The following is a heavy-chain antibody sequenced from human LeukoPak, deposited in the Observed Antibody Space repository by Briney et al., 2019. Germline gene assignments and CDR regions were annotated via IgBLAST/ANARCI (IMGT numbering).Heavy chain of an antibody. CDR2: ISWNSNEI. D-gene: IGHD1-1*01. Sequence: GGSLRLSCAASGFTFDDNAMHWVRQGPGKGLEWVSGISWNSNEIVYADSVKGRFTISRDNTKNLLFLEMNNLRGDDTAIYYCVRESRPGGAMGLYHNLDYWGQGTLVAVSS. CDR1: GFTFDDNA. CDR3: VRESRPGGAMGLYHNLDY. V-gene: IGHV3-9*01. J-gene: IGHJ4*02.